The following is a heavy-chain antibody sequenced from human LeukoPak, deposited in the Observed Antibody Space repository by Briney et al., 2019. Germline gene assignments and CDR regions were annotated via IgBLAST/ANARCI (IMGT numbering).Heavy chain of an antibody. V-gene: IGHV1-69*05. CDR1: GGTFSSYA. J-gene: IGHJ6*03. CDR3: AGGGTRWGDGYYYYYMDV. D-gene: IGHD3-16*01. Sequence: AASVKVPCKASGGTFSSYAISWVRQAPGQGLEWMGGIIPIFGTANYAQKFQGRVTITTDESTSTAYMELSSLRSEDTAVYYCAGGGTRWGDGYYYYYMDVWGKGTTVTVSS. CDR2: IIPIFGTA.